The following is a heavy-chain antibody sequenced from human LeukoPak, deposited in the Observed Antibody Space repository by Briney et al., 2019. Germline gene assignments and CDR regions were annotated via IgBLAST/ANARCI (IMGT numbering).Heavy chain of an antibody. CDR2: ISAYNGDT. D-gene: IGHD6-13*01. V-gene: IGHV1-18*01. Sequence: GAPVRVSSKAPGDTFTTYGVTWGRQAPRQGLEWRGWISAYNGDTKYAQKFQGRITMTTDTSTSTANMELRSLRSDDTAVYYCARDHSSSCQLLDYWGQGTLVTISS. CDR3: ARDHSSSCQLLDY. J-gene: IGHJ4*02. CDR1: GDTFTTYG.